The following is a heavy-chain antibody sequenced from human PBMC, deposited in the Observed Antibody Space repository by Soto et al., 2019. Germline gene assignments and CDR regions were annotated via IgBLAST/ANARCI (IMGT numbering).Heavy chain of an antibody. CDR1: GFTFSSYG. CDR2: ISYDGSNK. V-gene: IGHV3-30*18. D-gene: IGHD1-1*01. CDR3: AKDSLAGLERRRGRYFDY. J-gene: IGHJ4*02. Sequence: GGSLRLSCAASGFTFSSYGMHWVRQAPGKGLEWVAVISYDGSNKYYADSVKGRFTISRDNSKNTLYLQMNSLRAEDTAVYYCAKDSLAGLERRRGRYFDYWGQGTLVTVSS.